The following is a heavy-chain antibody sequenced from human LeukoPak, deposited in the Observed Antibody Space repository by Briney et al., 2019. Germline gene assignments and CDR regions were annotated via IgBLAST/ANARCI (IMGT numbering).Heavy chain of an antibody. CDR1: GFTFSDYY. V-gene: IGHV3-11*04. Sequence: GGSLRLSCAASGFTFSDYYMSWIRQAPGKGLEWVSYISSSGSTIHYADSTLGRFTISRDDGRNSLYLQMNNLRAEDTAVYYCAKGPRARAYYYYYMDVWGKGTTVTVSS. CDR3: AKGPRARAYYYYYMDV. J-gene: IGHJ6*03. CDR2: ISSSGSTI.